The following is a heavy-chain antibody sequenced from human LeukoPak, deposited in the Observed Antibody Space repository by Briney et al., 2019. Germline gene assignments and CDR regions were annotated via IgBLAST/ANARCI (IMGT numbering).Heavy chain of an antibody. D-gene: IGHD4-17*01. CDR2: IRNKANNYAT. J-gene: IGHJ4*02. V-gene: IGHV3-73*01. Sequence: GGSRRLSCAASGLTFSGSSMRWVRQPSGKGREWVGRIRNKANNYATTYTESGKDRFTISRDDSKIAAYLQMNSLKTDDTAVYYCNGQPNYGDYPHWGRGTLVTVSS. CDR3: NGQPNYGDYPH. CDR1: GLTFSGSS.